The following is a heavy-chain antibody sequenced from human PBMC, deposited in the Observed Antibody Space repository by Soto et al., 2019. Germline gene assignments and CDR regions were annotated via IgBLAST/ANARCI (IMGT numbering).Heavy chain of an antibody. CDR3: ARLDYDSSGRLGFDY. Sequence: GASVKVSCKASGYTFTGYYMHWVRQAPGQGLEWMGWINPNSGGTNYAQKFQGWVTMTRDTSISTAYMELSRLRSDDTAVYYCARLDYDSSGRLGFDYWGQGTLVTVSS. D-gene: IGHD3-22*01. V-gene: IGHV1-2*04. CDR2: INPNSGGT. CDR1: GYTFTGYY. J-gene: IGHJ4*02.